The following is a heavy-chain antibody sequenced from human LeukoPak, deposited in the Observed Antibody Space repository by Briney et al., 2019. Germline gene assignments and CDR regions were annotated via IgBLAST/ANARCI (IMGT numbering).Heavy chain of an antibody. V-gene: IGHV3-7*01. D-gene: IGHD3-16*02. Sequence: GESLRLSWAVSGLTLSFYWLSWVRQAPGKGLEWVASIKQEGTEEQYVDSVKGRFTISRDTAKSSLYLQMNSLRGEDTAVYYCAFGGVIAWYFDYWGQGTLVTVSS. J-gene: IGHJ4*02. CDR3: AFGGVIAWYFDY. CDR1: GLTLSFYW. CDR2: IKQEGTEE.